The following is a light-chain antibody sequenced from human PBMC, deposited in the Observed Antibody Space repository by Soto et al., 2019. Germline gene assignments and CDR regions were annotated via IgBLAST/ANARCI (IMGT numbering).Light chain of an antibody. V-gene: IGLV2-8*01. CDR1: KNDIGVYDF. CDR2: EVV. Sequence: QSVLTQPPSASGSPGQSVTISCTGTKNDIGVYDFVSWYQHHPGKAPRLIIYEVVQRPSGVPDRFSGSKSGNTASLTVSGLQDADEADYFCKSYAGSNTYVFGRGTKVTAL. J-gene: IGLJ1*01. CDR3: KSYAGSNTYV.